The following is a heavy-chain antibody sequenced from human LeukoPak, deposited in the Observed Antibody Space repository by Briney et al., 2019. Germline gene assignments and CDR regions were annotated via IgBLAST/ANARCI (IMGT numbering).Heavy chain of an antibody. Sequence: PSETLSLTCTVSGGSISSYYWSWIRQPPGKGLEWIGCIYYSGYTNYKSSLKSRVTISVDTSKNQFSLKLSSVTAADTAVYYCARDNSVRDEAWWFNPWGQGTLVTVSS. J-gene: IGHJ5*02. V-gene: IGHV4-59*01. CDR2: IYYSGYT. D-gene: IGHD5-24*01. CDR1: GGSISSYY. CDR3: ARDNSVRDEAWWFNP.